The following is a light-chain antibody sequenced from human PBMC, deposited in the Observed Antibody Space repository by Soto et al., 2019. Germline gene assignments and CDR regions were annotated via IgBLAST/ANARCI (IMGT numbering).Light chain of an antibody. CDR2: LGS. CDR1: QSLLHSNGYNY. Sequence: DIVMTQSPLFLPVTPGEPASISCRASQSLLHSNGYNYLDWYLLKPGQSPQLLIYLGSNRASGVRDRFRGSGSGTEITLKISRVEADYVGGYYCMQAIQAAWTFGQGPMVEIK. CDR3: MQAIQAAWT. V-gene: IGKV2-28*01. J-gene: IGKJ1*01.